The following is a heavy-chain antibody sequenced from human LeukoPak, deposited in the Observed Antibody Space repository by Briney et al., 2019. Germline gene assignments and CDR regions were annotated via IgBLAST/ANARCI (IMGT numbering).Heavy chain of an antibody. CDR2: IYTSGST. CDR1: GGSISSGSYY. J-gene: IGHJ6*03. V-gene: IGHV4-61*02. Sequence: PSETLSLTCTVSGGSISSGSYYWGWLRQPGGKGLEWIGRIYTSGSTNYNPSLKSRFTISVDTSKNQFSLKLSSVTAADTAVYYCAREYWNDLRDYYYYYMDVWGKGTTVTISS. D-gene: IGHD1-1*01. CDR3: AREYWNDLRDYYYYYMDV.